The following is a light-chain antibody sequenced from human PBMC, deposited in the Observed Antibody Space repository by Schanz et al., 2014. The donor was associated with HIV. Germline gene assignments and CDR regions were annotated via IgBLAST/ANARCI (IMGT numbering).Light chain of an antibody. CDR2: DVS. J-gene: IGLJ1*01. Sequence: QSALTQPRSVSGSPGQSVAISCTGTSSDVGGYNYASWYQHHPGKAPKLMIYDVSNRPSGVSNRFSGSKSGNTASLTISGLQAEDEADYYCSSYTSSSTYVFGTGTKLTVL. CDR3: SSYTSSSTYV. CDR1: SSDVGGYNY. V-gene: IGLV2-14*03.